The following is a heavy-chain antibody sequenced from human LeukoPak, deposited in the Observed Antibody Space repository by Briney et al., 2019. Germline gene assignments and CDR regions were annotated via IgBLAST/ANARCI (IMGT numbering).Heavy chain of an antibody. CDR2: IYYSGST. CDR1: GDSFSSVTDY. D-gene: IGHD6-13*01. V-gene: IGHV4-39*07. J-gene: IGHJ4*02. CDR3: ARIYSSSWYDLRYFDY. Sequence: SETLSLTCSVSGDSFSSVTDYWAWIRQPPGKGLEWIGSIYYSGSTYYNPSLKSRVTISVDTSKNQFSLKLSSVTAADTAVYYCARIYSSSWYDLRYFDYWGQGTLVTVSS.